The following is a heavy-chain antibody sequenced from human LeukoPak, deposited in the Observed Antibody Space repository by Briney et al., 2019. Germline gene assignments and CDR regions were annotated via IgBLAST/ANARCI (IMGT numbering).Heavy chain of an antibody. J-gene: IGHJ6*03. CDR3: ARRVGDFGCYMDA. V-gene: IGHV4-39*01. CDR1: GGSFSSSSYY. CDR2: IYYSGST. Sequence: KPSETLSLTCTVSGGSFSSSSYYWGWIRQPPGKGLEWIGTIYYSGSTYYNPSLKSRVTISVDTSKNQFSLKLSSVTAVDTAVYYCARRVGDFGCYMDASGKGTTVTVSS. D-gene: IGHD3-9*01.